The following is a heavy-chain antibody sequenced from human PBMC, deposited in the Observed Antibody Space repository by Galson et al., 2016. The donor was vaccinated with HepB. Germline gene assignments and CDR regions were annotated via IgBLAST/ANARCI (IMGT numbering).Heavy chain of an antibody. D-gene: IGHD1-26*01. CDR2: INHSGGA. CDR1: VGSFSSNY. CDR3: AKPSGAPSYGSAAYLDY. Sequence: SETLSLTCAVYVGSFSSNYLTWIRQPPGKGLEWIGEINHSGGADYNPSLKSRVTISADTSKNQFSLKLNSVTAADTAVYYCAKPSGAPSYGSAAYLDYWGQGTLVTVSS. V-gene: IGHV4-34*01. J-gene: IGHJ4*02.